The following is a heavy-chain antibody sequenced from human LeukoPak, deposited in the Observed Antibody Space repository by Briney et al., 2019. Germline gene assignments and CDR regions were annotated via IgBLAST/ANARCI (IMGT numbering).Heavy chain of an antibody. CDR3: ASLASRWFGGRSDP. CDR2: ITSSSSYI. J-gene: IGHJ5*02. Sequence: GGSLRLSCAGSGFTFSSYSMNWVRQAPGKGLEWVSSITSSSSYIYYADSVKGRFTISRDNAKKSVYLQMNSLRAEDTAVYYCASLASRWFGGRSDPWGQGTLVTVSS. D-gene: IGHD3-10*01. CDR1: GFTFSSYS. V-gene: IGHV3-21*01.